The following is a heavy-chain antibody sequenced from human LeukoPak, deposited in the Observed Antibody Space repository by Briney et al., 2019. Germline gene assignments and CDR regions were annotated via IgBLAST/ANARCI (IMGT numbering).Heavy chain of an antibody. CDR1: GGSISSGGFY. CDR2: IYDSGST. Sequence: MSSETLSLTCTVSGGSISSGGFYWNWIRQHPGKGLEWIGYIYDSGSTYYNPSLKSRVTISVDSSKNQFSLKLSSVTAADTAVYYCAKEEWTSGAFDIWGQGTMVTVSS. CDR3: AKEEWTSGAFDI. D-gene: IGHD3-3*01. V-gene: IGHV4-31*03. J-gene: IGHJ3*02.